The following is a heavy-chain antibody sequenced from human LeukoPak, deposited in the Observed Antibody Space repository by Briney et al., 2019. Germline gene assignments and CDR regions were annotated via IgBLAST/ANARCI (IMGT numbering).Heavy chain of an antibody. J-gene: IGHJ3*02. D-gene: IGHD3-3*01. CDR2: IYYSGST. CDR3: ARGANSYDFWSAFDI. CDR1: GGSISSSSYY. V-gene: IGHV4-39*07. Sequence: PSETLSLTCTVSGGSISSSSYYWGWIRQPPGKGLEWIGSIYYSGSTYYNPSLKSRVTISVDTSKNQFSLKLSSVTAADTAVYYCARGANSYDFWSAFDIWGQGTMVTVSS.